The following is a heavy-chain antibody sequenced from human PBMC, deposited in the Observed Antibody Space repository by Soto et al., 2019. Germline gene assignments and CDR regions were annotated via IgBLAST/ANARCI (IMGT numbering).Heavy chain of an antibody. Sequence: QVQLQESGPGLVKPSQTLSLTCAISGDSVSSNSAAWNWIRLSPSRGLEWLARTYYRSRWYNDYAVSVRSRITVNPDTSKNQFSLLLTSVTPEDTAVYYCAGTTSHQWYYMDVWGKGTTVTVSS. D-gene: IGHD1-7*01. CDR2: TYYRSRWYN. J-gene: IGHJ6*03. CDR3: AGTTSHQWYYMDV. V-gene: IGHV6-1*01. CDR1: GDSVSSNSAA.